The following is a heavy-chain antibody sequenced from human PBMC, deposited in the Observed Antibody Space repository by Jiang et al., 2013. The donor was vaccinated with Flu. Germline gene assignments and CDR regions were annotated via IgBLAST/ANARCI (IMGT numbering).Heavy chain of an antibody. CDR1: GYSFTSYW. CDR2: IDPSDSYT. J-gene: IGHJ4*02. Sequence: GAEVKKPGESLKISCKGSGYSFTSYWIGWVRQMPGKGLEWMGRIDPSDSYTNYSPSFQGHVTISADKSISTAYLQWSSLKASDTAMYYCAGRDRNLVGKDGDYWGQGTLVTVSS. V-gene: IGHV5-10-1*01. CDR3: AGRDRNLVGKDGDY. D-gene: IGHD2-15*01.